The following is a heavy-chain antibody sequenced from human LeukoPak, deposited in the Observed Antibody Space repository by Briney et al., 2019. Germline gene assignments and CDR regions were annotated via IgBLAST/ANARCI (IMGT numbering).Heavy chain of an antibody. J-gene: IGHJ6*02. V-gene: IGHV4-39*07. CDR1: GGSISSSSYY. Sequence: SETLSLTCTVSGGSISSSSYYWGWIRQPPGKGLEWIGTIYHSGSTYYNPSLKSRVTISVDTSKKQFSLNLSSVTAADTAVYYCARDNRYFDPGVYYYNGMDVWGQGTTVTVSS. CDR2: IYHSGST. D-gene: IGHD2/OR15-2a*01. CDR3: ARDNRYFDPGVYYYNGMDV.